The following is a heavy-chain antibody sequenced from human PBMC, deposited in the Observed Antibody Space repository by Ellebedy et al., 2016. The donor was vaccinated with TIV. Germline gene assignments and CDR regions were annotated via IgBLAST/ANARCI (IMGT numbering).Heavy chain of an antibody. D-gene: IGHD2-2*01. J-gene: IGHJ5*02. V-gene: IGHV4-31*03. CDR2: IYYSGST. CDR1: GGSISSGGYY. CDR3: ARSLLGYCSSTSCYWFDP. Sequence: MPSETLSLTCTVSGGSISSGGYYWSWIRQHPGKGLEWIGYIYYSGSTYYNPSLKSRVTISVDTSKNQFSLKLSSVTAAETAVYYCARSLLGYCSSTSCYWFDPWGQGTLVTVSS.